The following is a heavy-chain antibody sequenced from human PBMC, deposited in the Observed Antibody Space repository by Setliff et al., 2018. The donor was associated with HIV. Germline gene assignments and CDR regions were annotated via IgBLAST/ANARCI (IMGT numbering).Heavy chain of an antibody. J-gene: IGHJ3*02. CDR1: GDTFTNYG. CDR3: AREYYDFWSGYSDAFHI. V-gene: IGHV1-18*01. D-gene: IGHD3-3*01. Sequence: ASVKVSCKASGDTFTNYGISWVRKAPGQGLEWMGWISAYNGNTNYAQTLQGRVTMTTDTSTSTAFMELRSLRSDDTAVYYCAREYYDFWSGYSDAFHIWGQGTMVTVSS. CDR2: ISAYNGNT.